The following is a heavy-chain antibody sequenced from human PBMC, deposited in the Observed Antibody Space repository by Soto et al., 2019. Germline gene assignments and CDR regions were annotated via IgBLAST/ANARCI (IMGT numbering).Heavy chain of an antibody. V-gene: IGHV3-23*01. CDR2: ISGSGSDT. CDR3: AKSFSSNWYDYFNS. Sequence: EVDLLESGGGLVQPGGSLRLSCVASGFGLIDFAMSWVRQAPGKGLQWVSAISGSGSDTYYADSVKGRFTISRDTSKNTLYLQMNSLRAEDTALYYCAKSFSSNWYDYFNSWGQASLVTVSS. J-gene: IGHJ4*02. D-gene: IGHD6-13*01. CDR1: GFGLIDFA.